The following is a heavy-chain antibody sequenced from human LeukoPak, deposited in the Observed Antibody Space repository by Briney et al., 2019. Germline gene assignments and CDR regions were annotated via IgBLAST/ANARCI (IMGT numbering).Heavy chain of an antibody. V-gene: IGHV3-30*03. J-gene: IGHJ1*01. Sequence: GGSLRLSCAASGFTFSSYGMHWVRQAPGKGLEWVAVISYDGSNKYYADSVKGRFTISRDNAKNSLYLQMNSLRVEDTAVYYCARVDSGYSGYFQDWGQGTLVTVAS. CDR1: GFTFSSYG. CDR2: ISYDGSNK. CDR3: ARVDSGYSGYFQD. D-gene: IGHD3-22*01.